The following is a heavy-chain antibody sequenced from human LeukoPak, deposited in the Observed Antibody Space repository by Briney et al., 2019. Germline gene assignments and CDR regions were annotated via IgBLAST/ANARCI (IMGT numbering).Heavy chain of an antibody. Sequence: SETLSLICTVSGGSISSSSYYWGWIRQPPGKGLEWIGSIYYSGSTYYNPSLKSRVTISVDTSKNQFSLKLSSVTAADTAVYYCADYRFSYFDYWGQGTLVTVSS. V-gene: IGHV4-39*01. J-gene: IGHJ4*02. CDR2: IYYSGST. D-gene: IGHD3-16*01. CDR3: ADYRFSYFDY. CDR1: GGSISSSSYY.